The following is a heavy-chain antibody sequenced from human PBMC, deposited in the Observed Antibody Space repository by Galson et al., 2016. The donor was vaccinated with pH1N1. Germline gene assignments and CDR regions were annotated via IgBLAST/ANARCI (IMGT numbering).Heavy chain of an antibody. CDR3: ARHFHGDYALD. J-gene: IGHJ4*02. V-gene: IGHV4-39*01. D-gene: IGHD4-17*01. CDR1: GGSISSSSYY. CDR2: VYYSGIT. Sequence: ETLSLTCTVSGGSISSSSYYWGWIRQPLGKGLEWIGSVYYSGITYYNPSLKSQVTISVDTSKKQFPLKLSSVTAADTAVYYCARHFHGDYALDWGQGTLVTVSS.